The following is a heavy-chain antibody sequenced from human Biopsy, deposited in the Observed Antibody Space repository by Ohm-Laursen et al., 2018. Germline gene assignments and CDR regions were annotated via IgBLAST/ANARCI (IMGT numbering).Heavy chain of an antibody. D-gene: IGHD4-23*01. CDR1: GFSFKSYG. V-gene: IGHV3-30*18. CDR3: AKWAGHDYGRNPANDPFDM. Sequence: SLRLSCAASGFSFKSYGMHWVRQAPGKGLEWVALMSYDGSHEYYSDSVKGRFTISRDNSKNTLHLQMNSLRAEDTAVYYCAKWAGHDYGRNPANDPFDMWGQGTVVTVSS. CDR2: MSYDGSHE. J-gene: IGHJ3*02.